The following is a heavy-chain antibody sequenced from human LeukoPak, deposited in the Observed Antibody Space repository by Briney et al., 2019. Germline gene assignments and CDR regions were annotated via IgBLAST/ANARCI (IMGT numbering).Heavy chain of an antibody. V-gene: IGHV4-59*08. CDR3: ARPFTMDFWFDP. Sequence: SETLSLTCTVSDVSITTYYWSWTRQPPGKGLEWIGYVYYSGSANYNPSLKSRVTMSVDTSKNQFSLKLSSVTAADTAVYYCARPFTMDFWFDPWGQETLVTVSS. CDR1: DVSITTYY. D-gene: IGHD3-10*01. CDR2: VYYSGSA. J-gene: IGHJ5*02.